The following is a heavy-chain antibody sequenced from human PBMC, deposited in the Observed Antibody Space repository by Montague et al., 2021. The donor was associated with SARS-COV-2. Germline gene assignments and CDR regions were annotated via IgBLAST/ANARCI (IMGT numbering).Heavy chain of an antibody. CDR3: ARGSAYYDFWSGLLDY. V-gene: IGHV3-21*01. D-gene: IGHD3-3*01. CDR1: GFTFSSYS. J-gene: IGHJ4*02. Sequence: SLRLSCAASGFTFSSYSMNWVRQAPGKGLEWVSSISGSSSYIYYADSVKGRFTISRDNAKNSLYLQMNSLRAEDTAVYYCARGSAYYDFWSGLLDYWGQGTLVTVSS. CDR2: ISGSSSYI.